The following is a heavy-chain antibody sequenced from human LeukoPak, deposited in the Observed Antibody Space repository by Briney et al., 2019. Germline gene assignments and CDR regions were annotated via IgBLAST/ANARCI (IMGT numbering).Heavy chain of an antibody. D-gene: IGHD4-17*01. Sequence: PSETLSLTCTVTGGSIGSYYWIWIRQPPGQGLEWIGRIYTSGSTNYNPSLKSRVTMSVDTSKNQFSLKLSSVTAADTAVYYCARDEDMYGDYVQAFDIWGQGTMVTVSS. CDR2: IYTSGST. CDR1: GGSIGSYY. V-gene: IGHV4-4*07. J-gene: IGHJ3*02. CDR3: ARDEDMYGDYVQAFDI.